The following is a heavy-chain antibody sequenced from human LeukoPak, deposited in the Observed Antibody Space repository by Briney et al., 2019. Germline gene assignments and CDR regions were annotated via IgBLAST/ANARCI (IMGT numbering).Heavy chain of an antibody. CDR3: ARHYDLWSGYRDAFDI. D-gene: IGHD3-3*01. CDR2: IYYSGST. CDR1: GGSISSYY. J-gene: IGHJ3*02. Sequence: SETLSLTCTVSGGSISSYYWSWIRQPPGKGLEWIGYIYYSGSTNYNPSLKSRDTISVDTSKNQFSLKLSSVTAADTAVYYCARHYDLWSGYRDAFDIWGQGTMVTVSS. V-gene: IGHV4-59*08.